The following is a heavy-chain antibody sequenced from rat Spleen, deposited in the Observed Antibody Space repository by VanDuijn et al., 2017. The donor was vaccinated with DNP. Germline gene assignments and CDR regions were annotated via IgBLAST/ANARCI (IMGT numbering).Heavy chain of an antibody. V-gene: IGHV5-25*01. J-gene: IGHJ1*01. CDR2: MSPTTRSS. Sequence: EVQLVESGGGLVQPGRSLKLSCAASGFSFSDYDMAWVRQAPTKGLEWVACMSPTTRSSYYRDSVRGRFTVSRDDATSTLYLQMDSLRSEDTATYYCARRGYKNSWYFDFWGPGTMVTVSS. D-gene: IGHD1-4*01. CDR1: GFSFSDYD. CDR3: ARRGYKNSWYFDF.